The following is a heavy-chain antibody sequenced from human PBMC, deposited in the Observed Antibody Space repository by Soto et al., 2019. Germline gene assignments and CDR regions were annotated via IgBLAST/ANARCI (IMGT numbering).Heavy chain of an antibody. D-gene: IGHD2-15*01. Sequence: QVQLVQSGAEVKKPGSSVKVSCKASGGTCSSYAISWVRQAHGQGLEWMGGTSPSFGTANYAQKFQGRVTITANKSTSTAYMELSSLRSEDTAVYYCARDRLGGYCSGGSCVDAFDIWGQGTMVTVSS. CDR3: ARDRLGGYCSGGSCVDAFDI. CDR1: GGTCSSYA. CDR2: TSPSFGTA. J-gene: IGHJ3*02. V-gene: IGHV1-69*06.